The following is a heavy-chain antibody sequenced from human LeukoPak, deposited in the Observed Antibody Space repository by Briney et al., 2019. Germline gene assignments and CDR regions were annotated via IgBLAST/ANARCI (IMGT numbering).Heavy chain of an antibody. CDR3: TTRRITMIVVVYDAFDI. V-gene: IGHV3-15*01. CDR1: GFTFNSYA. Sequence: GGSLRLSCAASGFTFNSYAMSWVRQAPGKGLEWVGRIKSKTDGGTTDYAAPVKGRFTISRDDSKNTLYLQMNSLKTEDTAVYYCTTRRITMIVVVYDAFDIWGQGTMVTVSS. CDR2: IKSKTDGGTT. D-gene: IGHD3-22*01. J-gene: IGHJ3*02.